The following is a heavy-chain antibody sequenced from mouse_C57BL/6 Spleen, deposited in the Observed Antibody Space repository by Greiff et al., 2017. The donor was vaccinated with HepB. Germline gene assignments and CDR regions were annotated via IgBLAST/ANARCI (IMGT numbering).Heavy chain of an antibody. D-gene: IGHD2-1*01. V-gene: IGHV1-82*01. CDR3: ARRLLYYAMDY. CDR2: INPGDGDT. CDR1: GYAFSSSW. Sequence: QVQLQQSGPELVKPGASVKISCKASGYAFSSSWMNWVKQRPGKGLEWIGRINPGDGDTNYNGKFKGKATLTADKSSSTAYMQLSSLTSEDSAVYFCARRLLYYAMDYWGQGTSVTVSS. J-gene: IGHJ4*01.